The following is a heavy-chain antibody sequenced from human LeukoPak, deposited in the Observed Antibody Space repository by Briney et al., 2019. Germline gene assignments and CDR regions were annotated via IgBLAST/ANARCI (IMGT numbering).Heavy chain of an antibody. CDR3: ARGGLDHAYDI. CDR2: IHSDGVGT. V-gene: IGHV3-74*01. CDR1: GFTFTNYR. D-gene: IGHD3/OR15-3a*01. J-gene: IGHJ3*02. Sequence: GGSLRLSCAASGFTFTNYRMHWVRQAPGKGLVWVSRIHSDGVGTIYADSVKGRFTVSRDNSKNMVFLQMSSLRADDTAVYYCARGGLDHAYDIWGQGTMVTVSS.